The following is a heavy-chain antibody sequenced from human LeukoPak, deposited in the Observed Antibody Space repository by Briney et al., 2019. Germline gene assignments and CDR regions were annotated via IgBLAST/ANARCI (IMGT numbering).Heavy chain of an antibody. CDR3: ARILARQFTSFSDSSPYAYYYMDV. CDR2: IYYSGST. CDR1: SGSIISTNDY. D-gene: IGHD2/OR15-2a*01. J-gene: IGHJ6*03. Sequence: SETLSLTCSVSSGSIISTNDYWGWIRQPPGKALEWIVTIYYSGSTYYNPSLKSRIVISVNTSQNQFSLRLTSLTAADTAVYYCARILARQFTSFSDSSPYAYYYMDVWGKGTTVTVS. V-gene: IGHV4-39*07.